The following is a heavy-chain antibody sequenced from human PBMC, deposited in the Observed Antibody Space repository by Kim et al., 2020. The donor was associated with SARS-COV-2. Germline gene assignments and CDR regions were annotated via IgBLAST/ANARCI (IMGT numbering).Heavy chain of an antibody. Sequence: GGSLRLSCAASGFIFRSYSVTWVRQAPGKGLEWVSSISSSSYIYYADSVKGRFTISRDNAKNSLYLQMNSLRAEDTAVYYCARDLMYYYGMDVWGQGTT. V-gene: IGHV3-21*01. D-gene: IGHD2-8*01. CDR1: GFIFRSYS. J-gene: IGHJ6*02. CDR2: ISSSSYI. CDR3: ARDLMYYYGMDV.